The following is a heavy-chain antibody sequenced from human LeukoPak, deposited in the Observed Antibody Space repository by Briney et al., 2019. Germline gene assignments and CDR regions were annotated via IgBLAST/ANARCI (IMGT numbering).Heavy chain of an antibody. CDR1: GGSFSGYY. CDR3: ARIIAAHYGMDV. V-gene: IGHV4-34*01. D-gene: IGHD2-15*01. CDR2: INHSGST. Sequence: SETLSLTCAVYGGSFSGYYWSWIRQPPGKGLEWIGEINHSGSTNYNPSLKSRVTISVDTSKNQFSLKLSSVTAADTAVYYCARIIAAHYGMDVWGQGTTVTVSS. J-gene: IGHJ6*02.